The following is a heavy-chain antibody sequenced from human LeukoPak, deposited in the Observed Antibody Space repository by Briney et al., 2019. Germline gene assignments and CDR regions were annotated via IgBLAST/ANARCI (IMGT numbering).Heavy chain of an antibody. J-gene: IGHJ4*02. CDR1: GGSFSGYY. D-gene: IGHD3-22*01. Sequence: SETLSLTCAVYGGSFSGYYWSWIRQPPGKGLEWIGEINHSGSTNYNPSPKSRVTISVDTSKNQFSLKLSSVTAADTAAYYCARGHPRSTYYYDSSGRGDYWGQGTLVTVSS. CDR3: ARGHPRSTYYYDSSGRGDY. CDR2: INHSGST. V-gene: IGHV4-34*01.